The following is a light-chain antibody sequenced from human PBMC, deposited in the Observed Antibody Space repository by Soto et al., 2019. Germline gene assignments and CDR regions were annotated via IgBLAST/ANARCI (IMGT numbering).Light chain of an antibody. CDR3: QTCVTVIHHVV. V-gene: IGLV4-69*01. J-gene: IGLJ2*01. CDR2: LNSDGSH. Sequence: QLVLTQSPSASASLGASVKLTCTLSSGHSNYAIAWHQQQPEKGPRYLMKLNSDGSHSKGDGIPDRFSGSSSGAERYLTISSLQAEDEADYYCQTCVTVIHHVVFAGGNKLTVL. CDR1: SGHSNYA.